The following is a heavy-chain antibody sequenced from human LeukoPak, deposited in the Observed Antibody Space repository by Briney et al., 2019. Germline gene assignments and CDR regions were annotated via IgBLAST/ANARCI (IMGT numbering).Heavy chain of an antibody. Sequence: SETLSLTCTVSGGSISSSSYYWGWIRQPPGKGLEWIGSIYYSGSTYYNPSLKSRVTISVDTSKNQFSLKLSSVTAADTAVYYCARHTGNSGYYPRPIDYWGQGTLVTVSS. J-gene: IGHJ4*02. CDR2: IYYSGST. V-gene: IGHV4-39*01. CDR1: GGSISSSSYY. CDR3: ARHTGNSGYYPRPIDY. D-gene: IGHD3-22*01.